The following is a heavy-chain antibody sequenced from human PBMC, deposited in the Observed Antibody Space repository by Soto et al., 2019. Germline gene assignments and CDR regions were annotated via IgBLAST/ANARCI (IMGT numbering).Heavy chain of an antibody. J-gene: IGHJ6*02. Sequence: EVQLLESGGGLVKPGGSLRLSCAASGFTFSSYNMNWVRQAPGKGLEWVSSISSSSNYIYYADSVKGRFTISRDNAKNSLYLQMNSLRAEDTAVYYCARVVDYYDPYYYYGMDVWGQGTTVTVSS. CDR2: ISSSSNYI. CDR3: ARVVDYYDPYYYYGMDV. V-gene: IGHV3-21*01. D-gene: IGHD3-22*01. CDR1: GFTFSSYN.